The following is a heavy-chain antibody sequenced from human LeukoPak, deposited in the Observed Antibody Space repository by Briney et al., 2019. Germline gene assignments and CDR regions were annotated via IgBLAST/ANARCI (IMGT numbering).Heavy chain of an antibody. CDR2: IYHSGST. V-gene: IGHV4-4*02. CDR3: ANMNYDILTGLDAFDI. J-gene: IGHJ3*02. CDR1: GGSISSSNW. D-gene: IGHD3-9*01. Sequence: PSGTLSLTCAVSGGSISSSNWWSWVRQPPGKGLEWIGEIYHSGSTNYNPSLKSRVTISVDKSKNQFSLKLSSVTAADTAVYYCANMNYDILTGLDAFDIWGQGTMVTVSS.